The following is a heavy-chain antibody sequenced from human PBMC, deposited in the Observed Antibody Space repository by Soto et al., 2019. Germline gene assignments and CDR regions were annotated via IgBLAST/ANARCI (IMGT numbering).Heavy chain of an antibody. CDR3: ARGGIRGSYSYGMDV. J-gene: IGHJ6*02. V-gene: IGHV3-48*02. CDR1: GFTFSSYS. CDR2: ISSSSSTI. D-gene: IGHD1-26*01. Sequence: ESGGGLVQPGGSLRLSCAASGFTFSSYSMNWVRQAPGKGLEWVSYISSSSSTIYYADSVKGRFTISRDNAKNSLYLQMNSLRDEDTAVYYCARGGIRGSYSYGMDVWGQGTTVTVSS.